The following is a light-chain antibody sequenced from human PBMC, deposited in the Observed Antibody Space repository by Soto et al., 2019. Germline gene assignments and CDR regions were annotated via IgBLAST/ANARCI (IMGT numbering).Light chain of an antibody. V-gene: IGKV1-5*01. J-gene: IGKJ5*01. CDR3: QQYNSYST. Sequence: DIQMTQSPSSLSASVGDRVTISCRASQSISNFLNWYQVKPGKAPKLLIYDTSSLESGVPSRFSGSGSGTEFTLTISSLQPDDFATYYCQQYNSYSTFGQGTRLEIK. CDR2: DTS. CDR1: QSISNF.